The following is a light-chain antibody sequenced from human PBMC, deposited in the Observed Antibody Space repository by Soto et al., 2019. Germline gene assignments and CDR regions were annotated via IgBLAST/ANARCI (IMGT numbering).Light chain of an antibody. J-gene: IGKJ4*01. CDR2: DAS. V-gene: IGKV3-11*01. CDR3: QQRSNWPLT. Sequence: EIVLTQSPATLSLSPGERATLSCRASQGVNSYLAWYQQKPGQAPRLLIYDASNRATGIPARFSGSGSGTDFTLTISSLESEDLAVYYCQQRSNWPLTFGGGTKVEIK. CDR1: QGVNSY.